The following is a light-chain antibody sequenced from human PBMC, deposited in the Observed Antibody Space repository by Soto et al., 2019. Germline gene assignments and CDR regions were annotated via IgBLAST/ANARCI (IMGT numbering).Light chain of an antibody. J-gene: IGKJ4*01. CDR2: KAS. CDR3: QQYDSSPLT. Sequence: AIRMTQSPSSFSASTGARVPITCRASQGISSYLAWYQQKPGKAPKLLIYKASSLESGVPSRFSGSGSGTEFTLTISSLQPDDFATYYCQQYDSSPLTFGGGTKVDIK. CDR1: QGISSY. V-gene: IGKV1-8*01.